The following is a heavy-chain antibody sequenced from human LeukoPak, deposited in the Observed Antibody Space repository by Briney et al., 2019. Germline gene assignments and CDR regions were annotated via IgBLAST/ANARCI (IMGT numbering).Heavy chain of an antibody. CDR3: ASVDYYGSGNYYNDVDY. CDR2: IISSSSYI. D-gene: IGHD3-10*01. V-gene: IGHV3-21*01. J-gene: IGHJ4*02. CDR1: GSTFSSFS. Sequence: GGPLRLSCQASGSTFSSFSLNGVGQAQGRGLEWVSSIISSSSYIYYADSVKGRFTISRDNAKNSLYLQMNSLRAEDTALYYCASVDYYGSGNYYNDVDYWGQGTLVTVSS.